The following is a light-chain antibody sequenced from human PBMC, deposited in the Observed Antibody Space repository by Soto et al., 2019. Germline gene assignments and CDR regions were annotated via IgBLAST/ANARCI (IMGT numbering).Light chain of an antibody. V-gene: IGLV2-23*01. CDR3: CSYAGSTTGV. CDR2: QDT. CDR1: SSDVGGYKL. J-gene: IGLJ3*02. Sequence: QSALTQPASVSGSPGQSITISCTGTSSDVGGYKLVSWYQQHPGKAPKLLIYQDTKRPSGVSSRFSGSKSGNMASLTISVLQAEDEADYHCCSYAGSTTGVFGGGTKPTV.